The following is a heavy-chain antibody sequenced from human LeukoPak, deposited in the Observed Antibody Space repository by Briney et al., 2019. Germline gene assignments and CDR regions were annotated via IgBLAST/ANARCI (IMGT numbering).Heavy chain of an antibody. Sequence: PSETLSLTCAVYGGSFSGYYWSWIRQPRGKGLEWIGEINHSGSTNYNPSLKSRVTISVDTSKNQFSLKLSSVTAADTAVYCCARQYYYDSSGYFTWFDPWGQGTLVTVSS. CDR1: GGSFSGYY. J-gene: IGHJ5*02. V-gene: IGHV4-34*01. CDR3: ARQYYYDSSGYFTWFDP. CDR2: INHSGST. D-gene: IGHD3-22*01.